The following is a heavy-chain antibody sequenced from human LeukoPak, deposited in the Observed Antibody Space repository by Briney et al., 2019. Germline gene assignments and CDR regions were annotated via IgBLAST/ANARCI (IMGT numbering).Heavy chain of an antibody. CDR2: MYDSEST. J-gene: IGHJ4*02. V-gene: IGHV4-59*11. Sequence: SETLSLTCTVSGFSISSHYWSWIRQPPGKGLEWIAYMYDSESTKDNPSLKSRITLSADTSKTQFSLRLSSVTAADTAVYYCATIKRGSIYGYFDFWGQGILVTVSS. CDR3: ATIKRGSIYGYFDF. D-gene: IGHD5-18*01. CDR1: GFSISSHY.